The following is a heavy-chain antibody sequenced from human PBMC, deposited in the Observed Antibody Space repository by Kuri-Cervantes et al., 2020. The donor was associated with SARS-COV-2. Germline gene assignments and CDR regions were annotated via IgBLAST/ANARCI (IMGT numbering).Heavy chain of an antibody. J-gene: IGHJ4*02. Sequence: LTCTVSGGSISSYYWSWIRQPPGKGLEWVGRIKSKTDGGTTDYAAPVKGRFTISRDDSKNTLYLQMNSLKTEDTAVYYCTTYSYGSYFDYWGQGTLVTVSS. CDR2: IKSKTDGGTT. CDR3: TTYSYGSYFDY. V-gene: IGHV3-15*01. D-gene: IGHD5-18*01. CDR1: GGSISSYY.